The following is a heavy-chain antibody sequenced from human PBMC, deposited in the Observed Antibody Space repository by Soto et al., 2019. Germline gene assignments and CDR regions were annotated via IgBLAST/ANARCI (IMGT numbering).Heavy chain of an antibody. D-gene: IGHD2-21*01. V-gene: IGHV3-11*06. CDR2: ISGGSSYT. CDR3: AKTIVAASGYYFDH. J-gene: IGHJ4*02. Sequence: QVQLVESGGGLVKPGGSPRLACAASGFSFGDSYMSRVRQAPGKGLEWLSYISGGSSYTNYADPVKGRFTISRDNAKRSLYLEMNSLRADDTAVYYCAKTIVAASGYYFDHWGQGNLVTVSS. CDR1: GFSFGDSY.